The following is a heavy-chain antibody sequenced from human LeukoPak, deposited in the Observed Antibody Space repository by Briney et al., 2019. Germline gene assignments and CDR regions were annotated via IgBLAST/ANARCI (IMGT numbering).Heavy chain of an antibody. D-gene: IGHD3-22*01. CDR3: ARDLYYYDSSGGTVYFDY. V-gene: IGHV3-66*01. J-gene: IGHJ4*02. CDR2: IYSGGST. CDR1: GFTVSSNY. Sequence: GGTLRLSCAASGFTVSSNYMSWVRQAPGKGLEWVSVIYSGGSTYYADSVKGRFTISRDNSKNTLYLQMNSLRAEDTAVYYCARDLYYYDSSGGTVYFDYWGQGTLVTVSS.